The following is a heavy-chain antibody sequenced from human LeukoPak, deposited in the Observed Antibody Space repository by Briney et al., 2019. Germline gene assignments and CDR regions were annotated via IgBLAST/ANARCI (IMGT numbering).Heavy chain of an antibody. CDR3: ARTSPRAATFDY. D-gene: IGHD2-15*01. CDR1: GGSISSYY. CDR2: IYTSGTT. Sequence: SETLSLTCAVAGGSISSYYWSWIRQPAGKGLEWIGRIYTSGTTNYNPSLKSRVTMSVDTSKNQFSLNLNSVTAADTAVYYCARTSPRAATFDYWGQGTLLTVSS. V-gene: IGHV4-4*07. J-gene: IGHJ4*02.